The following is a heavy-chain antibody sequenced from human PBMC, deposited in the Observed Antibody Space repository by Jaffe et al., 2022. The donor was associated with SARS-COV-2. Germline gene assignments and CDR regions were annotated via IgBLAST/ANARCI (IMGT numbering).Heavy chain of an antibody. CDR3: AKGGNTVFDP. J-gene: IGHJ5*02. V-gene: IGHV4-34*01. CDR2: ISHSGST. Sequence: QVQLQQWGAGLLKPSETLSLICAVYGGSFSGQYWSWIRQPPGKGLEWIGEISHSGSTNYNPSLKSRVTISVDTSKNQISLKLSSVTAADTAVYYCAKGGNTVFDPWGQGTLVTVSS. CDR1: GGSFSGQY. D-gene: IGHD4-17*01.